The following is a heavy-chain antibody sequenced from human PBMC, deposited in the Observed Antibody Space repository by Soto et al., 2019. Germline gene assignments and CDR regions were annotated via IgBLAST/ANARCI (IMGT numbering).Heavy chain of an antibody. CDR2: IKSNADGGAT. D-gene: IGHD3-10*01. CDR3: TPPCLSFRSLPGTSFFIGVDV. Sequence: EVQLVESGGRLVEPGGPLRVSCAASGFTLTKASMSWVRQAPGKGLEWVGHIKSNADGGATDYAAPVKGRFTVSRDCSMRSLYVPLRFLITYVTASLYSTPPCLSFRSLPGTSFFIGVDVWRQGATV. CDR1: GFTLTKAS. V-gene: IGHV3-15*05. J-gene: IGHJ6*02.